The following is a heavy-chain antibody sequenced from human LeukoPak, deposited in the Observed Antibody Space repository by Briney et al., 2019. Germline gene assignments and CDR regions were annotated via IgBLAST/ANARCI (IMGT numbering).Heavy chain of an antibody. J-gene: IGHJ5*02. CDR3: ARGSVLRFLEWLSTWFDP. V-gene: IGHV1-2*02. CDR1: GYTFTGYY. Sequence: ASVKVSCKASGYTFTGYYMQWVRQAPGQGLEWMGWINPNSGGTNYAQKFQGRVTMTRDTSISTAYMELSRLRSDDTAVYYCARGSVLRFLEWLSTWFDPWGQGTLVTVSS. D-gene: IGHD3-3*01. CDR2: INPNSGGT.